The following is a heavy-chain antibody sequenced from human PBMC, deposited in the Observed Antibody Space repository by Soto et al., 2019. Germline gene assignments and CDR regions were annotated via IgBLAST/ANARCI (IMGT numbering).Heavy chain of an antibody. CDR2: ISGSGGST. Sequence: PGGSLRLSCAASGFTFSSYAMSWVRQAPGKGLEWVSAISGSGGSTYYADSVKGRFTISRDNSKNTLYLQMNSLRAEDTAVYYCAKDPRYFDWTPNGENWFDPWGQGTLVTVSS. J-gene: IGHJ5*02. CDR3: AKDPRYFDWTPNGENWFDP. CDR1: GFTFSSYA. D-gene: IGHD3-9*01. V-gene: IGHV3-23*01.